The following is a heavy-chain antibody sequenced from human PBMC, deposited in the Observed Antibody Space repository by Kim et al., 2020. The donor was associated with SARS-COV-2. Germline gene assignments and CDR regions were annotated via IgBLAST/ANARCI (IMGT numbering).Heavy chain of an antibody. CDR1: GGSISSYY. CDR3: ARHQSSGWYVDWYLDL. V-gene: IGHV4-59*08. CDR2: IYYSGST. Sequence: SETLSLTCTVSGGSISSYYWSWIRQPPGKGLEWIGYIYYSGSTNYNPSLKSRVTISVDTSKNQFSLKLSSVTAADTAVYYCARHQSSGWYVDWYLDLWGRGTLVTVSS. J-gene: IGHJ2*01. D-gene: IGHD6-19*01.